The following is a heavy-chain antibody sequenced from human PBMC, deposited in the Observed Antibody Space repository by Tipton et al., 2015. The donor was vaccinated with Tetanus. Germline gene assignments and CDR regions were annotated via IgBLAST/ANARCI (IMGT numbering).Heavy chain of an antibody. V-gene: IGHV4-39*02. CDR1: GGSISSPSYY. Sequence: TLSLTCTVSGGSISSPSYYWGWIRQPPGKGLEWIGSVYYSGTTYYNPSLRNRLTVSRDTSKNQFSLNLKSVTAADTAVYYCARATPSGSYFVRYYSMDVWGQGTTVVVSS. CDR3: ARATPSGSYFVRYYSMDV. J-gene: IGHJ6*02. D-gene: IGHD3-22*01. CDR2: VYYSGTT.